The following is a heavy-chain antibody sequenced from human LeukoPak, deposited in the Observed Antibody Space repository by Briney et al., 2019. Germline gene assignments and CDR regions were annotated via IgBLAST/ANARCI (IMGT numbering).Heavy chain of an antibody. Sequence: ASVKVSCKASGYTFTGYYMHWVRQAPGQGLEWMGWINPNSGGTNYAQKFQGRVTMTRDTSISTAYMELSRLRSDDTAVYYCARDLEGLGYCSSTSCRYYYYMDVWGKGTTVTVSS. J-gene: IGHJ6*03. CDR2: INPNSGGT. CDR3: ARDLEGLGYCSSTSCRYYYYMDV. CDR1: GYTFTGYY. D-gene: IGHD2-2*01. V-gene: IGHV1-2*02.